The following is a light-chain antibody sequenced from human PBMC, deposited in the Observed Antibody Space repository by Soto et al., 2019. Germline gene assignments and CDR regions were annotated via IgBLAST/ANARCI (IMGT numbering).Light chain of an antibody. CDR1: QGIRNE. CDR3: LQHNSYPWT. CDR2: AAS. J-gene: IGKJ1*01. V-gene: IGKV1-17*01. Sequence: DIQMTQSPSSLSASVGDRVTITCRASQGIRNELGWYQQKPGKAPKRLIYAASSLPSGVPSRFSGSGSGTEFTLTITSLQSEDFATYCCLQHNSYPWTFGQGTKVEIK.